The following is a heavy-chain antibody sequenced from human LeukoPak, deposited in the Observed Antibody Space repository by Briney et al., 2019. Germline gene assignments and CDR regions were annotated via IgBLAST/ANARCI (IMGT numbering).Heavy chain of an antibody. Sequence: ASVKVSCKVSGHTLSDLTMHWGRQAPGKGLGWMGGFDPGNGEIIYAQKFQGRVTMTEDASTDTAYMELSSLKSEDTAVYYCAAGGLYDLLPYWGQGTLVTVSS. D-gene: IGHD3-3*01. CDR1: GHTLSDLT. CDR2: FDPGNGEI. J-gene: IGHJ4*02. CDR3: AAGGLYDLLPY. V-gene: IGHV1-24*01.